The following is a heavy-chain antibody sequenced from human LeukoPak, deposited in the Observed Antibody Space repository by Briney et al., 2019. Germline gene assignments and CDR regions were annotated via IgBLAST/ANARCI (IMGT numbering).Heavy chain of an antibody. D-gene: IGHD3-10*02. Sequence: GGSLRLSCAASGFTFFGYKMNWVRQAPGKGLEWVSYISSSGSTIYYADSVKGRFTISRDNAKNSLYLQMNSLRAEDTAVYYCAELGITMIGGVWGKGTTVTISS. J-gene: IGHJ6*04. V-gene: IGHV3-48*03. CDR1: GFTFFGYK. CDR3: AELGITMIGGV. CDR2: ISSSGSTI.